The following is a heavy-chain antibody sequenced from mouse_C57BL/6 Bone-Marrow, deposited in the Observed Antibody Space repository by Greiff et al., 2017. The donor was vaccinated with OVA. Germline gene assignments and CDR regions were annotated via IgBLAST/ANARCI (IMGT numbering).Heavy chain of an antibody. Sequence: EVKLVESGGGLVKPGGSLKLSCAASGFTFSSYAMSWVRQTPEKRLEWVATISDGGSYTYYPDNVKGRFTISRDNAKNNLYLQMSHLKSEDTAMYYCARDLGDYEYYFDYWGQGTTLTVSS. V-gene: IGHV5-4*01. J-gene: IGHJ2*01. CDR1: GFTFSSYA. CDR3: ARDLGDYEYYFDY. CDR2: ISDGGSYT. D-gene: IGHD2-4*01.